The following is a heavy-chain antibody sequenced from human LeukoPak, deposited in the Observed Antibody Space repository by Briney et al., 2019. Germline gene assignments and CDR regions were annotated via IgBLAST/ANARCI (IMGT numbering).Heavy chain of an antibody. CDR1: GGSISSYY. CDR2: IYYSGST. J-gene: IGHJ4*02. D-gene: IGHD5-12*01. Sequence: SETLSLTCTVSGGSISSYYWSWIRHPSGKGLEWIGYIYYSGSTNYNPSLKSRVTISVDTSKNQFSLKLSSVTAGDTAVYYCARGEVAYDYWGQGTLVTVSS. V-gene: IGHV4-59*01. CDR3: ARGEVAYDY.